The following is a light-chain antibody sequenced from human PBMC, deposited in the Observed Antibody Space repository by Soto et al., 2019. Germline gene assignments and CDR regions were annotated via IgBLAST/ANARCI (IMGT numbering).Light chain of an antibody. V-gene: IGLV2-14*03. J-gene: IGLJ2*01. CDR1: SSDVGGYNY. CDR3: TSYTSTNPLV. Sequence: QSALTQPASVSGSPGQSITMSCTGTSSDVGGYNYVSWYQQHPGKAPKLMIYDVSYRPSGVSYRFSGSKSGNTSSLTISGLQAEDEADSYCTSYTSTNPLVFGGGTNLTVL. CDR2: DVS.